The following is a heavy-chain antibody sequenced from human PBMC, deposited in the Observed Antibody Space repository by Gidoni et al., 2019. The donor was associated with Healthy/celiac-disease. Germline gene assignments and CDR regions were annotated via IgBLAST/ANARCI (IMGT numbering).Heavy chain of an antibody. CDR2: IWYDGSNK. Sequence: QVQLVESGGGVVQPGRSLRLSCAASGFTFSSYGMHWVRQAPGKGLEWVAVIWYDGSNKYYADSVKGRFTISRDNSKNTLYLQMNSLRAEDTAVYYCARGEWDGYYVAYHYGMDVWGQGTTVTVSS. D-gene: IGHD1-26*01. CDR1: GFTFSSYG. CDR3: ARGEWDGYYVAYHYGMDV. J-gene: IGHJ6*02. V-gene: IGHV3-33*01.